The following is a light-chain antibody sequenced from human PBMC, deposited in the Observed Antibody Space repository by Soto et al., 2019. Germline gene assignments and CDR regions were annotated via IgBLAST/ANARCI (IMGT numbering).Light chain of an antibody. CDR3: QQYGDWPLT. CDR2: ASS. V-gene: IGKV3-15*01. J-gene: IGKJ4*01. CDR1: QSVGSN. Sequence: EIVLTQSPATLSVSPGERANLSCRASQSVGSNFAWYQQKPGQAPRLFIFASSTSATGVPARFSGSGYGTEFTLTISSLQSEDFAVYYCQQYGDWPLTFGGGANVEIE.